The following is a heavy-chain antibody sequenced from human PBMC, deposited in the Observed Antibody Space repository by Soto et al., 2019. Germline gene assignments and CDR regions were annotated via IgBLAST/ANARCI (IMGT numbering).Heavy chain of an antibody. D-gene: IGHD3-22*01. J-gene: IGHJ4*02. CDR2: VYYSGTT. CDR3: ARAKYDSSGYYPPSFAY. V-gene: IGHV4-59*01. Sequence: QVQLQESGPGLVKPSETLSLTCTVSAGSISSYYWSWIRQPPGKGLEWLRYVYYSGTTNYNPSLKSRVTISVDTSKNQFSLKLSSVTAADTAVYYCARAKYDSSGYYPPSFAYWGQGTLVTVSS. CDR1: AGSISSYY.